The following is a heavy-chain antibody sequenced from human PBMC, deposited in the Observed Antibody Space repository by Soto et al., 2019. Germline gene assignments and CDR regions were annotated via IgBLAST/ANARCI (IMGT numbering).Heavy chain of an antibody. CDR1: GFTFDDYG. CDR3: ARSLFGESTIHYLDY. V-gene: IGHV3-20*04. J-gene: IGHJ4*02. Sequence: EVQLVESGGGVVRPWGSLRLSCAASGFTFDDYGMSWVRQAPGKGLEWVSGINWNGGSTGYEDSVKGRFTISRDNAKNSRYLQMNRLRDADTALYYCARSLFGESTIHYLDYWGQGHLVTV. D-gene: IGHD3-10*01. CDR2: INWNGGST.